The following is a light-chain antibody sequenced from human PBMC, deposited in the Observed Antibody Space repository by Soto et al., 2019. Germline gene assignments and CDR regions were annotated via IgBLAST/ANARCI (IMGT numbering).Light chain of an antibody. Sequence: DIVMTQSPLSLSVTPGEPASISCRSSQSLLHTNGYKYLDWYLQRPGQSPHLLIYLGSNRASGVPDRFSGSGSGTDFTLIISRVEAEDVGVYYCMQALQTPYTFGQGTKLEIK. CDR3: MQALQTPYT. CDR1: QSLLHTNGYKY. V-gene: IGKV2-28*01. J-gene: IGKJ2*01. CDR2: LGS.